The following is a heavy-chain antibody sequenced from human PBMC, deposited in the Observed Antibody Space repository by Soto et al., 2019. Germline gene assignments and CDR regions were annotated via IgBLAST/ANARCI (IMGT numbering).Heavy chain of an antibody. Sequence: QVQLQESGPGLVKPSESLSLTCAVSGGSISSYYWCWIRQPPGKGLECIGYIYYSGSTNYNPSLKSRVTISVDTSKNQFSLKLTSVTAADTAVYYCARSRYTSGWWTPPFDYWCQGTLVTVSS. J-gene: IGHJ4*02. CDR3: ARSRYTSGWWTPPFDY. V-gene: IGHV4-59*01. D-gene: IGHD6-19*01. CDR2: IYYSGST. CDR1: GGSISSYY.